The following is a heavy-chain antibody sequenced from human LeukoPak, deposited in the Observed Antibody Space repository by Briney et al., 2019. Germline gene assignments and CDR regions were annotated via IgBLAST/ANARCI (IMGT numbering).Heavy chain of an antibody. Sequence: GGSLRLSCAASGFTFSSYAMSWVRQAPGKGLEWVSGISGSGDNTYYADSVKGRFTISRDNSKNTLYVQVNSLGTEDTAAYYCAKGSYYDSSGSVYFDYWGQGTLVTVSS. CDR2: ISGSGDNT. D-gene: IGHD3-22*01. V-gene: IGHV3-23*01. CDR1: GFTFSSYA. CDR3: AKGSYYDSSGSVYFDY. J-gene: IGHJ4*02.